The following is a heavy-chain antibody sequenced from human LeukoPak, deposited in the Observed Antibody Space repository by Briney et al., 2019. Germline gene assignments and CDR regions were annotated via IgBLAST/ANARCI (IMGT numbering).Heavy chain of an antibody. Sequence: GESLKISCKGSGYSFTSNWIGWVRQMPGKGLEWMGIIYPGDSDTRYSPSFQGQVTISADKSISTAYLQWSSLKASDTAMYYCARSASGYDYTGSPVGYWGQGTLVTVSS. V-gene: IGHV5-51*01. CDR2: IYPGDSDT. CDR1: GYSFTSNW. D-gene: IGHD5-12*01. CDR3: ARSASGYDYTGSPVGY. J-gene: IGHJ4*02.